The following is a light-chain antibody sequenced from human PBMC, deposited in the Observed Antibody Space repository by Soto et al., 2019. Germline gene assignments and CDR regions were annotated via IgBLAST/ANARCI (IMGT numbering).Light chain of an antibody. J-gene: IGLJ1*01. Sequence: QSVLTQPPSASGTRGQRVTISCSGSNSNVGNNTVNWYQQFPGTSPRLLIEGYNQRPSGVPDRFSGSKSANSASLAISGLKSEDEADYYCSSYAGSNMGVFGSGTKLTVL. CDR3: SSYAGSNMGV. V-gene: IGLV1-44*01. CDR2: GYN. CDR1: NSNVGNNT.